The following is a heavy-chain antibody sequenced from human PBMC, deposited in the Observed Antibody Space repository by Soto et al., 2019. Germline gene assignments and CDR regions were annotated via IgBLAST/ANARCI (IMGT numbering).Heavy chain of an antibody. CDR3: ATLGERWVVITGMDV. J-gene: IGHJ6*02. V-gene: IGHV1-24*01. CDR2: FDPEDGET. D-gene: IGHD3-22*01. Sequence: SVKVSCKVAGYTLTVLSMHWVRQAPGKGLEWMGGFDPEDGETIYAQKFQGRVTMTEDTSTDTAYMELSSLRSEDTAVYYCATLGERWVVITGMDVWGQGTTVTVSS. CDR1: GYTLTVLS.